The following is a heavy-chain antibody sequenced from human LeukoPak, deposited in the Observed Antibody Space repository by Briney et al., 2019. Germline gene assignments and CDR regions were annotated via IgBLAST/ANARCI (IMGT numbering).Heavy chain of an antibody. Sequence: GGSLRLSCAASGFIFSNYWMNWVRQTPGKGLVWVSRIIGDGSGANYADSVKGRFTISRDNAKNTVYLQMNSLRDEDTAVYYCARFVMVTAGDYWGQGTLVTVSS. V-gene: IGHV3-74*01. D-gene: IGHD2-21*02. J-gene: IGHJ4*02. CDR1: GFIFSNYW. CDR3: ARFVMVTAGDY. CDR2: IIGDGSGA.